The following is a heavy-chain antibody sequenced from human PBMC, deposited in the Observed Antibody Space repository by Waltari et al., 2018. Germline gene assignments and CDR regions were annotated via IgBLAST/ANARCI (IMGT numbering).Heavy chain of an antibody. Sequence: QVQLAQPGAEVKKPGPSVKVSCKASSYTFTGYYRHWLRQAPGQALEWMGCINPNSGGTNYAQKLQGRVTMTRDTSISTAYMELSRLRSDDTAVYYCARGQEGYYYGSGSYLEADYCGQGTLVTVSS. V-gene: IGHV1-2*02. CDR1: SYTFTGYY. J-gene: IGHJ4*02. CDR2: INPNSGGT. D-gene: IGHD3-10*01. CDR3: ARGQEGYYYGSGSYLEADY.